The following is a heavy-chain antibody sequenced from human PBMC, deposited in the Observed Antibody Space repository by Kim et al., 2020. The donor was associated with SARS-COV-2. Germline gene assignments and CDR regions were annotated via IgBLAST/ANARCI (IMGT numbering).Heavy chain of an antibody. J-gene: IGHJ6*02. Sequence: GGSLRLSCAASGFTFSTHWMIWIRQAPGKGLEWVANIKTDGSAQYYVDSVKGRFTISRDNAKNSLYLQMNSLRADDTAVYYCGRDMDVWGQGTTVTVSS. CDR2: IKTDGSAQ. V-gene: IGHV3-7*01. CDR1: GFTFSTHW. CDR3: GRDMDV.